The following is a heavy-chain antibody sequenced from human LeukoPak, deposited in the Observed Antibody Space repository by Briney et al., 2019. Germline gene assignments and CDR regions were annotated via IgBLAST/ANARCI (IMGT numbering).Heavy chain of an antibody. CDR2: IRYDGSNK. D-gene: IGHD3-9*01. V-gene: IGHV3-30*02. CDR1: GLTFSSYG. J-gene: IGHJ3*02. CDR3: AKIYYDILTGYPHDAFDI. Sequence: GGSLRLSCAASGLTFSSYGMHWVRQAPGKGLEWVAFIRYDGSNKYYADSVKGRFTISRDNSKNTLYLQMNSLRAEDTAVYYCAKIYYDILTGYPHDAFDIWGRGTMVTVSS.